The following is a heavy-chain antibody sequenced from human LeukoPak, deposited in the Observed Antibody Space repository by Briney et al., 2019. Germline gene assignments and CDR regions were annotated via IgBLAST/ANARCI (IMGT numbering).Heavy chain of an antibody. D-gene: IGHD3-9*01. CDR1: GFTVSSNY. CDR2: IYSGGST. J-gene: IGHJ3*02. V-gene: IGHV3-53*01. CDR3: ARAQYFDWLLSGAFDI. Sequence: GGSLRLSCAASGFTVSSNYMSWVRQAPGKGLEWVSVIYSGGSTYYADSVKGRFTISRDSSKNTLYLQMNSLRAEDTAVYYCARAQYFDWLLSGAFDIWGQGTMVTVSS.